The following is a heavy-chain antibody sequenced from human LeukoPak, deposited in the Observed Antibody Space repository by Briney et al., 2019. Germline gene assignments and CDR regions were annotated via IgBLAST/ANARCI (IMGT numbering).Heavy chain of an antibody. Sequence: SETLSLTSTVSSGSISSGSYYWGWIRQPPGKGLEWIGNIYSSGSTYYNPSLKSRVTISVDTSKNQFSLKLSSVTAADTAVYYCARGTHSSSYLDYWGQGTLVTVSS. J-gene: IGHJ4*02. CDR2: IYSSGST. CDR1: SGSISSGSYY. V-gene: IGHV4-39*01. CDR3: ARGTHSSSYLDY. D-gene: IGHD6-13*01.